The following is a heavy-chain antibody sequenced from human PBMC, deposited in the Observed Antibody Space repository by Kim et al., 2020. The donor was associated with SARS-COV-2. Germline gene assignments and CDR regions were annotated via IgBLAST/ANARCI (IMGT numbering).Heavy chain of an antibody. CDR2: MSYDGSNK. V-gene: IGHV3-30*04. J-gene: IGHJ4*02. D-gene: IGHD3-10*01. Sequence: GGSLRLSCAASGFTFSSYAMHWVRQAPGKGLEWVAVMSYDGSNKYYADSVKGRFTISRDNSKNTLYLQMNSLRADDTAVYYCARGLHYGSGSYFSFAHCWGQGTLVTVSS. CDR3: ARGLHYGSGSYFSFAHC. CDR1: GFTFSSYA.